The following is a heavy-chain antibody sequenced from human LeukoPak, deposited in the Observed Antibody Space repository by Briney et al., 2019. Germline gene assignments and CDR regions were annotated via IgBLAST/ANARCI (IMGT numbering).Heavy chain of an antibody. CDR1: GFTFRNYW. CDR3: AREYFYGSGSYYNGY. V-gene: IGHV3-7*04. Sequence: PGGTLRLSCAASGFTFRNYWMTWVRHAPGKGLEWVANIKQDGNEKYYVDSVKGRFTISRDNAKNSLYLQMNSLRAEDTAVYYCAREYFYGSGSYYNGYWGQGALVTVSS. CDR2: IKQDGNEK. J-gene: IGHJ4*02. D-gene: IGHD3-10*01.